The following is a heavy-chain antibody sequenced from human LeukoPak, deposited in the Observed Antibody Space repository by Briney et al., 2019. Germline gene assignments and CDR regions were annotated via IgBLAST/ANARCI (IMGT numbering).Heavy chain of an antibody. V-gene: IGHV2-5*02. J-gene: IGHJ4*02. CDR2: IYWDDDK. CDR1: GFSLSTSGVG. D-gene: IGHD6-25*01. Sequence: SGPTLVNPTQTLTLTCTFSGFSLSTSGVGVGWIRQPPGKALEWLGLIYWDDDKRYSPSLKSRLTITKDTSKNQVVLTMTNMDPVDTATYYCAHSPYSSGHYYYFDYWGQGTLVTVSS. CDR3: AHSPYSSGHYYYFDY.